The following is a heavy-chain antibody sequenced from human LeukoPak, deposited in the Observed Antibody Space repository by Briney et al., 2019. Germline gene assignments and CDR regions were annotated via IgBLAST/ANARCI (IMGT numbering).Heavy chain of an antibody. Sequence: GASVKVSCKASGGTFSSYAISWVRQAPGQGLEWMGGIIPIFGTANYAQKFQGRVTITTDESTSTAYMELSSLRSEDTSVYYCARDRVAAAGTIYLIHWFDPWGQGTLVTVSS. V-gene: IGHV1-69*05. D-gene: IGHD6-13*01. J-gene: IGHJ5*02. CDR3: ARDRVAAAGTIYLIHWFDP. CDR2: IIPIFGTA. CDR1: GGTFSSYA.